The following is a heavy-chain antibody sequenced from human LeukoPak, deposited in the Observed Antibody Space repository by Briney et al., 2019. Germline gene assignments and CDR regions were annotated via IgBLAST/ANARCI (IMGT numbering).Heavy chain of an antibody. D-gene: IGHD4-17*01. CDR3: GKDPNGDYVGAFDF. Sequence: EPGGSLRLSCAASGFTFTTYAMSWVRQAPGKGLEWVSTFSVSGGITSYADSVKGRFTISRDNSKNTLYLQMNSLRAEDTALYFCGKDPNGDYVGAFDFWGPGTMVTVSS. CDR1: GFTFTTYA. J-gene: IGHJ3*01. CDR2: FSVSGGIT. V-gene: IGHV3-23*01.